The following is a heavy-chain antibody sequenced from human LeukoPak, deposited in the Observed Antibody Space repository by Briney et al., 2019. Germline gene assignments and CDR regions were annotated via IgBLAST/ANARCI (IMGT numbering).Heavy chain of an antibody. Sequence: ASVKVSCKASGGTFSSYAISWVRQAPGQGLEWMGRIIPIFGTANYAQKFQGRVTITTDESTSTAYMELSSLRSEDTAVYYCVRDLIAAAGSHPPLDYWGQGTLVTVSS. V-gene: IGHV1-69*05. J-gene: IGHJ4*02. D-gene: IGHD6-13*01. CDR2: IIPIFGTA. CDR3: VRDLIAAAGSHPPLDY. CDR1: GGTFSSYA.